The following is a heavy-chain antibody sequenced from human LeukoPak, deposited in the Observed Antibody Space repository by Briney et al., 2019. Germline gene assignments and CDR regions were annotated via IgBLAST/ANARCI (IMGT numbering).Heavy chain of an antibody. V-gene: IGHV4-39*07. CDR3: ARVVPDLDPRGESFFDY. J-gene: IGHJ4*02. Sequence: SSETLSLTCTVSGGSISSSSYYWGWIRQPPGKGLEWIGSIYYSGSTYYNPSLKSRVTISVDTSKNQFSLKLSSVTAADTAVYYCARVVPDLDPRGESFFDYWGQGTLVTVSS. D-gene: IGHD3-16*01. CDR2: IYYSGST. CDR1: GGSISSSSYY.